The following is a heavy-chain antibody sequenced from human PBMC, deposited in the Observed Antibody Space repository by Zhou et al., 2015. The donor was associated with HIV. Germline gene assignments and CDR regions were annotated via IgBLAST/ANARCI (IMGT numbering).Heavy chain of an antibody. D-gene: IGHD1-26*01. CDR1: GYTFTSYG. CDR3: ARPGAGLWEQRPAAYYYGMDV. CDR2: ISAYNGNT. V-gene: IGHV1-18*01. Sequence: QVQLVQSGAEVKKPGASVKVSCKASGYTFTSYGISWVRQAPGQGLEWMGWISAYNGNTNYAQKLQGRVTMTTDTSTSTAYMELRSLRSDDTAVYYCARPGAGLWEQRPAAYYYGMDVWGQGTTVTVSS. J-gene: IGHJ6*02.